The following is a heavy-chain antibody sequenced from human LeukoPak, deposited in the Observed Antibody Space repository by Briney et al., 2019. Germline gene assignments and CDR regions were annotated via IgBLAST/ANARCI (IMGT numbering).Heavy chain of an antibody. V-gene: IGHV4-39*01. D-gene: IGHD3-22*01. J-gene: IGHJ4*02. CDR1: GGSISSSFYF. CDR2: IYYSGST. CDR3: AITYYYGSSGFADPFDY. Sequence: SETLSLTCTVSGGSISSSFYFWAWIRQPPGKGLEWIGSIYYSGSTYYNPSLKSRVTMSVDTSNNQFSLKLSSVTAADTAVYYYAITYYYGSSGFADPFDYWGQGTLVTVSS.